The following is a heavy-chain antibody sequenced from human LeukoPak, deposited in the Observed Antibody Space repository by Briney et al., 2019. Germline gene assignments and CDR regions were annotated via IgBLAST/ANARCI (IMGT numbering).Heavy chain of an antibody. V-gene: IGHV1-18*01. D-gene: IGHD3-10*01. J-gene: IGHJ5*02. CDR2: ISAYNGNT. CDR1: GYTFTSYG. Sequence: ASVKVSCKASGYTFTSYGISWVRQAPGQGLEWMGWISAYNGNTNYAQKFQGRVTMTRDTSISTAYMELSRLRSDDTAVYYCARATFGSGNWFDPWGQGTLVTVSS. CDR3: ARATFGSGNWFDP.